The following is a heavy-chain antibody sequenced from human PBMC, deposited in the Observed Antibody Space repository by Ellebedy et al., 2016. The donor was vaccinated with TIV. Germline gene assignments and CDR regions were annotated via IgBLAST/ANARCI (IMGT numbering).Heavy chain of an antibody. Sequence: GESLKISCAASGFTFSLFTMTWVRQAPGKGLEWVSVSHRDGDTNYADSVQGRFIVSRDKSRNTLYLQMTGLSAEGTAVYYCARETFNDVDLKIWGVLDIWGQGTMVTVSS. D-gene: IGHD2/OR15-2a*01. V-gene: IGHV3-66*01. CDR3: ARETFNDVDLKIWGVLDI. CDR1: GFTFSLFT. CDR2: SHRDGDT. J-gene: IGHJ3*02.